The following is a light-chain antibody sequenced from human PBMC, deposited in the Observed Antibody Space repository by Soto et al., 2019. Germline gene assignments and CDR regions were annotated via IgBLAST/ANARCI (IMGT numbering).Light chain of an antibody. V-gene: IGKV1-12*01. CDR2: ATS. Sequence: DIQMTQSPSSVSASVGDRVTITCRASQGVSQWLSWSQQTPGNAPKLLIYATSSLHSGVPLTFSGSGSGTDFTLTIRNLQPEAFATYYGEQSYLLPLTSSGGTQVEIK. CDR3: EQSYLLPLT. CDR1: QGVSQW. J-gene: IGKJ4*01.